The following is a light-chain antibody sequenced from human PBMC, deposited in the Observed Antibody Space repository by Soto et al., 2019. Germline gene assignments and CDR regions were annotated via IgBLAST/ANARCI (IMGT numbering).Light chain of an antibody. CDR2: GAT. V-gene: IGKV1-39*01. CDR1: QSISNF. J-gene: IGKJ1*01. CDR3: QQSHSIPRT. Sequence: DIQMTQSPSSLSASVGDRVTITCRASQSISNFLNWYQQTPGKAPKLLIDGATSLRSGVPSRFSGSGSGTDFTLTIXXXXXEDFATYYCQQSHSIPRTFGQGTXV.